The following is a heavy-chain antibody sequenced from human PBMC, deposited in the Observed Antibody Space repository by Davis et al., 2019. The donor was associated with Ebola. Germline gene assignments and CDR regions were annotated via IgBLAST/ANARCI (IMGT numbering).Heavy chain of an antibody. CDR1: GFTFSGYA. CDR3: AKSVAGPPGY. D-gene: IGHD6-19*01. CDR2: ISYDGSNK. Sequence: GGSLRLSCVASGFTFSGYAMHWVRQAPGKGLEWVAVISYDGSNKYYADSVKGRFTISRDNSKNTLYLQMNSLRAEDTAVYYCAKSVAGPPGYWGQGTLVTVSS. V-gene: IGHV3-30*04. J-gene: IGHJ4*02.